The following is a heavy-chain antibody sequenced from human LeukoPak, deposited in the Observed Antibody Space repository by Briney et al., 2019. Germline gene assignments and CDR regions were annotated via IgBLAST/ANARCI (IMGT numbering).Heavy chain of an antibody. CDR1: GFTFSSYG. CDR3: AKDLHIVVVPAALSPSFDY. D-gene: IGHD2-2*01. Sequence: GGSLRLSCAASGFTFSSYGMHWVRQAPGKGLEWVAFMSYDGSNKYYAESVKGRFTISRDNSKNTLYLQMNSLRAEDTAVYYCAKDLHIVVVPAALSPSFDYWGQGTLVTVSS. J-gene: IGHJ4*02. CDR2: MSYDGSNK. V-gene: IGHV3-30*02.